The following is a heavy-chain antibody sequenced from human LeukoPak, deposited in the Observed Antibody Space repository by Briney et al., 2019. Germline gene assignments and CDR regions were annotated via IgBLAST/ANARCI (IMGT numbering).Heavy chain of an antibody. D-gene: IGHD4-17*01. Sequence: PSETLSLTRTVSAGSISGSNYYWGCIRQPPGKGLEWIGSIYYSGSTYYNPSLKSRVTISVDTSKNQFSLTLSSVTAADTAVYYCARHTSMTTGHIDYWGQGTVVTVSS. CDR3: ARHTSMTTGHIDY. CDR1: AGSISGSNYY. CDR2: IYYSGST. J-gene: IGHJ4*02. V-gene: IGHV4-39*01.